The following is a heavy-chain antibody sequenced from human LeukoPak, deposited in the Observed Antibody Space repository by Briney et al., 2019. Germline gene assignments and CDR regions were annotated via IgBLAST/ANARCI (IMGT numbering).Heavy chain of an antibody. J-gene: IGHJ4*02. CDR1: GFTFSSYA. D-gene: IGHD5/OR15-5a*01. CDR2: ISYDGSNK. Sequence: GGSLRLSCAASGFTFSSYAMHWVRQAPGKGLEWVAVISYDGSNKYYADSVKGRFTISRDNSKNTLYLQMNSLRAEDTAVYYCARAVYGVTIDYWGQGTLVTVSS. V-gene: IGHV3-30-3*01. CDR3: ARAVYGVTIDY.